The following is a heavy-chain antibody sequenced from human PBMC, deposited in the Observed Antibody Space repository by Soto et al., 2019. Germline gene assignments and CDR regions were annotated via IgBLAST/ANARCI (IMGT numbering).Heavy chain of an antibody. J-gene: IGHJ3*02. CDR2: IYSSGDT. D-gene: IGHD1-1*01. Sequence: PSETLSLTCSVSDGSVSSGSYYWNWIRQPAGKRLEWIGYIYSSGDTSYNPSLKSRVTISVDTSTNQFSLNLNSVTAADTAVYYCARDRGNWNDAFDIWGQGTMVTVSS. V-gene: IGHV4-61*01. CDR3: ARDRGNWNDAFDI. CDR1: DGSVSSGSYY.